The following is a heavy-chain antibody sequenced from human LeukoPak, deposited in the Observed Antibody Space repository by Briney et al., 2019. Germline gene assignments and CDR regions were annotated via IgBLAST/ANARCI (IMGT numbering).Heavy chain of an antibody. J-gene: IGHJ4*02. V-gene: IGHV3-23*01. CDR1: GGSFSGYY. Sequence: ETLSLTCVVNGGSFSGYYWTWIRQSPGKGLEWVSAISGSGGSTYYADSVKGRFTISRDNSKNTLYLQMNSLRAEDTAVYYCAKVVEGGYWGQGTLVTVSS. CDR3: AKVVEGGY. D-gene: IGHD2-15*01. CDR2: ISGSGGST.